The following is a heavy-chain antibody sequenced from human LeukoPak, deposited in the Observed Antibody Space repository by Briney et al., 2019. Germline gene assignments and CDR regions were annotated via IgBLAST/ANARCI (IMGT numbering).Heavy chain of an antibody. CDR3: ARNIWFGESADAFDI. D-gene: IGHD3-10*01. CDR1: GYTFTGYY. Sequence: VASMKVSCQPSGYTFTGYYMHWVRQAPGQGLEWMGWINPNSGGTNYAQKFQGRVTMTRDKSIRTAYMELSRLTSDDTAVYYCARNIWFGESADAFDIWGQGTMVTVSS. J-gene: IGHJ3*02. CDR2: INPNSGGT. V-gene: IGHV1-2*02.